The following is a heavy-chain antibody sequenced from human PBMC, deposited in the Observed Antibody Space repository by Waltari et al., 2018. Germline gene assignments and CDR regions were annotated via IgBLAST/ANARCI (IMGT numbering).Heavy chain of an antibody. CDR2: INHSGST. V-gene: IGHV4-34*01. D-gene: IGHD3-16*01. Sequence: HVQLQQWGAGLLKPSETLSLTCAVYGGSFSGYYWSWIRQPPRKGLEWIGEINHSGSTNYNTPLKSRVTISVDTSKNKFSLKLYSVTAADTAVYYCASAHFGYYYYYMDVWSKGTTVTVSS. CDR1: GGSFSGYY. CDR3: ASAHFGYYYYYMDV. J-gene: IGHJ6*03.